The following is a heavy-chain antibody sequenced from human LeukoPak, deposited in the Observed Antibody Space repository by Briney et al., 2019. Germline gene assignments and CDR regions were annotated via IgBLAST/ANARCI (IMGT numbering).Heavy chain of an antibody. Sequence: SETLSLTCTVSGGSISSYYWSWIRQPAGKGLEWIGRIYTSGSTNYNPSLKSRVTMSVDTSKNQFSLKLSSVTAADTAVYYCARVQYSSGRALMYYFDFRGQGTLVTVSS. V-gene: IGHV4-4*07. J-gene: IGHJ4*02. CDR3: ARVQYSSGRALMYYFDF. CDR1: GGSISSYY. D-gene: IGHD6-19*01. CDR2: IYTSGST.